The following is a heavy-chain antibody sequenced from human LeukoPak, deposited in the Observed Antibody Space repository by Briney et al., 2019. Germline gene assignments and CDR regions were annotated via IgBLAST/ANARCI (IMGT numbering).Heavy chain of an antibody. CDR1: GGSISSYY. J-gene: IGHJ6*03. V-gene: IGHV4-4*09. D-gene: IGHD6-25*01. CDR3: ARGLRQRLANKSYYMDV. Sequence: SETLSLTCTVSGGSISSYYWSWIRQPPGKGLEWIGYIYTSGSTNYNPSLKSRVTISVDTSKNQFSLKLSSVTAADTAVYYCARGLRQRLANKSYYMDVWGKGTTVTVSS. CDR2: IYTSGST.